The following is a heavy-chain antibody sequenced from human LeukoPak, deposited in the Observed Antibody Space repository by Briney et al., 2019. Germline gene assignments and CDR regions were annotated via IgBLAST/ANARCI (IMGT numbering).Heavy chain of an antibody. D-gene: IGHD6-13*01. V-gene: IGHV1-18*04. CDR3: ARDPFRQQLADWFDP. CDR2: ISAYNGNT. Sequence: ASVKVSCKASGYTFTSYGISWVRQAPGQGLEWMGWISAYNGNTNYAQKLQGRVTMTTDTSTSTAYVELRSLRSDDTAVYYCARDPFRQQLADWFDPWGQGTLVTVSS. J-gene: IGHJ5*02. CDR1: GYTFTSYG.